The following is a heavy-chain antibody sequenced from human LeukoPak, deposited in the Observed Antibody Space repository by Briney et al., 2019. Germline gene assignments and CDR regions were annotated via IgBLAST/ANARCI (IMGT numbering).Heavy chain of an antibody. V-gene: IGHV3-23*01. D-gene: IGHD5-24*01. CDR1: GFTFSSYA. J-gene: IGHJ4*02. Sequence: PGGSLRLSCAASGFTFSSYAMSWVRQAPGKGLEWVSAISGSGDSTYYADSVKGRFTISRDNSKNTLYLQMNSLRAEDTALYYCAKVRRDGYSLYYFDYWGQGTLVTVSS. CDR2: ISGSGDST. CDR3: AKVRRDGYSLYYFDY.